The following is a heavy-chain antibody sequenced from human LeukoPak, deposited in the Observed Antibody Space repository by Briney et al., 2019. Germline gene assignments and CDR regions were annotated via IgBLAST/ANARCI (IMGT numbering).Heavy chain of an antibody. Sequence: PGGSLRLSCGASGFTFSSYGMHWVRQAPGKGLEWVTFIRYDGSNKYYADSVKGRFTISRDNSKNTLYLQMNSLRAEDTAVYYCARVQEELYYDSSGYAFDIWGQGTMVTVSS. D-gene: IGHD3-22*01. CDR1: GFTFSSYG. CDR3: ARVQEELYYDSSGYAFDI. J-gene: IGHJ3*02. CDR2: IRYDGSNK. V-gene: IGHV3-30*02.